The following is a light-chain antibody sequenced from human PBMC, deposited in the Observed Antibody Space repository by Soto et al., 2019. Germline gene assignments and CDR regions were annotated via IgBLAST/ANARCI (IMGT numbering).Light chain of an antibody. V-gene: IGKV3-20*01. CDR1: QSVGRNY. J-gene: IGKJ1*01. Sequence: EIVLTQFPGTLSLSPGERATLSCRASQSVGRNYVAWYQHKPGQAPRVIIYAASNRASGIPDRFSGSGSGSDFTLTISRLEPEDFAVYYCQQYGTSPWAFGQGTKVEIK. CDR3: QQYGTSPWA. CDR2: AAS.